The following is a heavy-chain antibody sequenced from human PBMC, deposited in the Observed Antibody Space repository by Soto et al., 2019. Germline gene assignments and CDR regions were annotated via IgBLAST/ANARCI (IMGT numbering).Heavy chain of an antibody. D-gene: IGHD2-8*01. CDR3: ARAYCTNGVCYRFFHY. Sequence: QVQLQESGPGLVKPSETLSLTCAVSGYSISSGYYWGWIRQPPGKGLEWIGSIYHSGSTYYNPSLKSRVTISVDTSKNQFSLKLSSVTAADTAVYYCARAYCTNGVCYRFFHYWGQGTLVTVSS. J-gene: IGHJ4*02. CDR2: IYHSGST. CDR1: GYSISSGYY. V-gene: IGHV4-38-2*01.